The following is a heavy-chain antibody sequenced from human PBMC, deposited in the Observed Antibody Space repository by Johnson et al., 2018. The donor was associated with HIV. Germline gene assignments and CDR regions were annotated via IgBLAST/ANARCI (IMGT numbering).Heavy chain of an antibody. CDR3: AKGDGIVGGSDAFDI. J-gene: IGHJ3*02. CDR2: IKSKTDGGTT. D-gene: IGHD1-26*01. V-gene: IGHV3-15*01. Sequence: VQLVESGGGLIQPGGSLRLSCAASGFTVSSNYMSWVRQAPGKGLEWVGRIKSKTDGGTTDYAAPVNGRFTISRDDSKNTLYLQMSSLRAEDTAVYYCAKGDGIVGGSDAFDIWGQGTMVTVSS. CDR1: GFTVSSNY.